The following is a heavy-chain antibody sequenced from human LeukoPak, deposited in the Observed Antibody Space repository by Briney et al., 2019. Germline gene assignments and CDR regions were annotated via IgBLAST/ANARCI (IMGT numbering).Heavy chain of an antibody. J-gene: IGHJ4*02. Sequence: GGSLRLSCAASGFTFSDYYMSLIRQAPGKGLEWVSYISSSGSTIYYADSVKGRFTISRDNAKNSLYLQMNSLRAEDTAVYYCARAPPHDYSNGYYFDYWGQGTLVTVSS. CDR3: ARAPPHDYSNGYYFDY. V-gene: IGHV3-11*01. CDR2: ISSSGSTI. D-gene: IGHD4-11*01. CDR1: GFTFSDYY.